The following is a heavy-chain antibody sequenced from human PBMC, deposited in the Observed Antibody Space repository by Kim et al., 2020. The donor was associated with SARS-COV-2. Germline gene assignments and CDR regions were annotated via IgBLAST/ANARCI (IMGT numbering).Heavy chain of an antibody. CDR2: INHSGST. CDR1: GGSFSGYY. D-gene: IGHD4-17*01. V-gene: IGHV4-34*01. CDR3: ARGRGGTTVVTLGLGYYYYYGMDV. Sequence: SETLFLTCAVYGGSFSGYYWSWIRQPPGKGLEWIGEINHSGSTNYNPSIKSRVTISVDTSKNQFSLKLSSVTAADTAVYYCARGRGGTTVVTLGLGYYYYYGMDVWGQGTTVTVSS. J-gene: IGHJ6*02.